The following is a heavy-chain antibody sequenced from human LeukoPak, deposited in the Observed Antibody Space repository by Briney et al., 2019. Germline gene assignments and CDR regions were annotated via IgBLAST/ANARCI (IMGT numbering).Heavy chain of an antibody. Sequence: SVKVSCKASGGTFSSYAISWVRQAPGQGLGWMGGIIPIFGTANYAQKFQGRVTITADESTSTAYMELSSLRSEDTAVYYCARDLSIMDYGSGIGAFDIWGQGTMVTVSS. CDR3: ARDLSIMDYGSGIGAFDI. D-gene: IGHD3-10*01. V-gene: IGHV1-69*13. J-gene: IGHJ3*02. CDR1: GGTFSSYA. CDR2: IIPIFGTA.